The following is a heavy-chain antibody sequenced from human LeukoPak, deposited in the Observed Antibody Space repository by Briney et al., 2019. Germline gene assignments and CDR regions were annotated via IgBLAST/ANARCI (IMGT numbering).Heavy chain of an antibody. CDR3: ARGPMRGWFDP. Sequence: ASVKVSCRASGYTFTSYYMHWVRQAPGQGLEWMGIINPSGDSTSYAQKFQGRVTMTRDTSTSTVYMELSSLRSEDTAVYYCARGPMRGWFDPWGQGTLVTVSS. J-gene: IGHJ5*02. V-gene: IGHV1-46*01. CDR2: INPSGDST. CDR1: GYTFTSYY.